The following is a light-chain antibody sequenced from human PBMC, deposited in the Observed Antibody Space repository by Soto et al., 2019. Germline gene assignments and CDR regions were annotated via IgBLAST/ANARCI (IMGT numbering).Light chain of an antibody. Sequence: DIEMTQSPSTLSASVGDTVTITCRASQSVDKWLAWYQQKPGRAPKLLIYKASTLEGGVPSRFGGSGSGTEFTLTISSLQPDDFAPDYCQQYDTSSLAFGQGTTVEVK. V-gene: IGKV1-5*03. CDR2: KAS. CDR3: QQYDTSSLA. J-gene: IGKJ1*01. CDR1: QSVDKW.